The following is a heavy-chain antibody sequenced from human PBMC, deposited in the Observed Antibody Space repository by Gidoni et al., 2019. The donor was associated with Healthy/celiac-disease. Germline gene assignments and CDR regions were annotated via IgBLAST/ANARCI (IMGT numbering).Heavy chain of an antibody. CDR3: ARNLNWGLRSYYYYGMDV. J-gene: IGHJ6*02. CDR1: GYSFTSYW. D-gene: IGHD7-27*01. Sequence: EVQLVQSGAEVKKPGESLRISCKGSGYSFTSYWISWVRQMPGKGLEWMGRIDPSDSYTNYSPSFQGHGTISADKYISTAYLQWSSLKASDTAMYYCARNLNWGLRSYYYYGMDVWGQGTTVTVSS. V-gene: IGHV5-10-1*03. CDR2: IDPSDSYT.